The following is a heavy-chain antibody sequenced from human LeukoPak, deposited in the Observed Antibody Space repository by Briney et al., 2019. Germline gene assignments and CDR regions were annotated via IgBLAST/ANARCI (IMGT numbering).Heavy chain of an antibody. Sequence: PGGSLRLSCAASGFTFSSYAMSWVRQAPGKGLEWVSAISGSGGSTYYADSVKGRFTISRDNSKNTLYLQMNSLRAEDTAVYYCASSYYYDSSGYYPLDYWGQGTLVTVSS. D-gene: IGHD3-22*01. J-gene: IGHJ4*02. CDR2: ISGSGGST. V-gene: IGHV3-23*01. CDR1: GFTFSSYA. CDR3: ASSYYYDSSGYYPLDY.